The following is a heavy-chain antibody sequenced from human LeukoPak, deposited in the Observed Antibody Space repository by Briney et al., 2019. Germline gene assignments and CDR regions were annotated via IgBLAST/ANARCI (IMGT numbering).Heavy chain of an antibody. Sequence: GGSLRLSCAASGFTFSSYEMNWVRQAPGKGLEWVSSISSSSSYIYYADSVNGRFTISRDNAKNSLYLQMNSLRAEDTAVYYCARDDSYSSSWYMSYFYYGMDVWGQGTTVTVSS. CDR2: ISSSSSYI. J-gene: IGHJ6*02. CDR3: ARDDSYSSSWYMSYFYYGMDV. CDR1: GFTFSSYE. D-gene: IGHD6-13*01. V-gene: IGHV3-21*01.